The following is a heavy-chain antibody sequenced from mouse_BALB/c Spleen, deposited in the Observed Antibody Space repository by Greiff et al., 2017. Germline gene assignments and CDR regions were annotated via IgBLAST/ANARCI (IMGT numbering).Heavy chain of an antibody. Sequence: EVQLQESGPELVKPGASVKISCKASGYSFTGYFMNWVKQSHGKSLEWIGRINPYNGDTFYNQKFKGKATLTVDKSSSTAHMELLSLTSEDSAVYYCGRGGLITTATLYAMDYWGQGTSVTVSS. J-gene: IGHJ4*01. D-gene: IGHD1-2*01. CDR3: GRGGLITTATLYAMDY. CDR2: INPYNGDT. CDR1: GYSFTGYF. V-gene: IGHV1-37*01.